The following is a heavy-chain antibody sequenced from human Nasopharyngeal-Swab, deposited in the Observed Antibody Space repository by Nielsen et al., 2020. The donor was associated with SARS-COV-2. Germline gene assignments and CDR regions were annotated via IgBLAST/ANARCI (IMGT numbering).Heavy chain of an antibody. V-gene: IGHV3-9*01. Sequence: SLKISCAASGFTFDDYAMHWVRQATGKGLEWVSGISWNSGSTGYADSVKGRFTISRDNAKNSLYLQMNSLRAEDTAMYYCAKANVIFWFGQFKNDGFDIWGQGTMVVVSS. D-gene: IGHD3-10*01. CDR1: GFTFDDYA. J-gene: IGHJ3*02. CDR2: ISWNSGST. CDR3: AKANVIFWFGQFKNDGFDI.